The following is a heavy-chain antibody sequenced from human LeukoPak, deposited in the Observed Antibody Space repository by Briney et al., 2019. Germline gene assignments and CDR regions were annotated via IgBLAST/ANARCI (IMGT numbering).Heavy chain of an antibody. D-gene: IGHD3-9*01. J-gene: IGHJ4*02. CDR3: ARQRYFDWSNDY. Sequence: SETLSLTCTVSGGSISSSSYYWGWIRQPPGNGMEWIGSIYYSGSTYYNPSLKSRVTISVDTSKNQFSLKLSSVTAADTAVYYCARQRYFDWSNDYWGQGTLVTVSS. CDR1: GGSISSSSYY. V-gene: IGHV4-39*01. CDR2: IYYSGST.